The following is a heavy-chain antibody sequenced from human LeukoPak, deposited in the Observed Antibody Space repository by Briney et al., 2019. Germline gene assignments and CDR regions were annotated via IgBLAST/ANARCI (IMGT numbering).Heavy chain of an antibody. D-gene: IGHD6-13*01. Sequence: SETLSLTCTVSGGSISSYYWNWIRQPPGKGLEWIGYIYYSGSTNYNPSLKSRVTISVDTSKNQFSLKLSSVTAADTAVYYCARQGQQLVRGDAFDIWGQGTMVTVSS. CDR1: GGSISSYY. J-gene: IGHJ3*02. CDR2: IYYSGST. CDR3: ARQGQQLVRGDAFDI. V-gene: IGHV4-59*01.